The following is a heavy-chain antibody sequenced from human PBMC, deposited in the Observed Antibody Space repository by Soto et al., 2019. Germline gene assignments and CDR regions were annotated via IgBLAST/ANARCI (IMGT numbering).Heavy chain of an antibody. V-gene: IGHV4-34*01. D-gene: IGHD3-9*01. CDR3: ARTKILTGYILDYYYYGMDV. J-gene: IGHJ6*02. CDR2: VKHSGST. CDR1: GGSFRGDD. Sequence: SEALSVTCAVYGGSFRGDDWTWFRRRPGTGLEWIGEVKHSGSTNYTPSLKRRVTISVDTSKNQFSLKLSSVTAADTAVYYCARTKILTGYILDYYYYGMDVWGQGTTVT.